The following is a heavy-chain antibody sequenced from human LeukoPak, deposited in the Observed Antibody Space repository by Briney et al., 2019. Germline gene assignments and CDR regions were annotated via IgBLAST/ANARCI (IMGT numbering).Heavy chain of an antibody. Sequence: GASVKVSCKASGYTFTGYYMHWVRQAPGQGLEWMGWISAYNGNTNYAQKLQGRVTMTTDTSTSTAYMELRSLRSDDTAVYYCARGLRYFDWLTREGAFDIWGQGTMVTVSS. V-gene: IGHV1-18*04. D-gene: IGHD3-9*01. CDR3: ARGLRYFDWLTREGAFDI. J-gene: IGHJ3*02. CDR2: ISAYNGNT. CDR1: GYTFTGYY.